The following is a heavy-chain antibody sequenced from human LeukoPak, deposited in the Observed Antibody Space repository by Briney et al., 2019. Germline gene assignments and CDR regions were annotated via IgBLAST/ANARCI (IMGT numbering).Heavy chain of an antibody. J-gene: IGHJ4*02. V-gene: IGHV1-58*01. CDR2: VVVGSGNT. D-gene: IGHD1-26*01. Sequence: SVKVSCKASGFAFSSSLVHWVRQTRGQGLEWIGWVVVGSGNTNYAQKFQERVTITRDRSTSTAYMELNSLTSEDTAIYYCAAEPLSGATSGFGFWGQGSLLTVSS. CDR1: GFAFSSSL. CDR3: AAEPLSGATSGFGF.